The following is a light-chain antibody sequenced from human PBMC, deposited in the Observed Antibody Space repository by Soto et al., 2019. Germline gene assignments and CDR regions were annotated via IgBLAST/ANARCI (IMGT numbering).Light chain of an antibody. CDR3: QQYGSAQWT. J-gene: IGKJ1*01. CDR2: AAS. V-gene: IGKV3-20*01. CDR1: MSVASNY. Sequence: EIVLTQSPGTLPLSPGERATLSCRASMSVASNYVAWYQQKPGQAPRLLIYAASGRATGIPDRFSGSGSGTDFTLTISRLEPEDSAVYYCQQYGSAQWTFGQGTKVEIK.